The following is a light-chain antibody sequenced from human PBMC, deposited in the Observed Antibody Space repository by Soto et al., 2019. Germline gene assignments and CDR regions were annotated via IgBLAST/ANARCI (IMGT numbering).Light chain of an antibody. V-gene: IGKV1-5*03. Sequence: DIQMTQSPSTLSASVGDRVTITCRASQTIINWLAWYQQKPGKAPKLLIYKASTLEGEVRSRFSGSGSETEFTLTINSLQPDDSATYYCQQYHTYWWTFGQGTKVDIK. CDR1: QTIINW. J-gene: IGKJ1*01. CDR2: KAS. CDR3: QQYHTYWWT.